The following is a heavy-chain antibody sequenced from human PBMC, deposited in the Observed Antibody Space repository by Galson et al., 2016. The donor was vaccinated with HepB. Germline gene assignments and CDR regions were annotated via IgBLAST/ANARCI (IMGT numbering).Heavy chain of an antibody. CDR3: TRDGGEAGADSSKGMDV. CDR2: ISYDGAGK. J-gene: IGHJ6*02. D-gene: IGHD6-19*01. CDR1: GFAFSSYS. Sequence: SLRLSCAASGFAFSSYSMYWVRQAPGKGLEWVAVISYDGAGKYYADSVKGRSTLSRDNSKNMLSLQMNSLRVEDTAVYYCTRDGGEAGADSSKGMDVWGQGTTVIVSS. V-gene: IGHV3-30-3*01.